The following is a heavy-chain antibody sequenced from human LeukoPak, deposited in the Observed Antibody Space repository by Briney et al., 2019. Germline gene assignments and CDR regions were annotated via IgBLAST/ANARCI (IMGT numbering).Heavy chain of an antibody. Sequence: GGSLRLPCAASGFTFSNYWMNWVRQAPGKGLEWVANIKQDGSEKYYVDSVKGRFTISRDNAKKSVYVQMNSLRAEDTAVYYCARVLRYCSGGNCYSGGLGYMDVWGKGTTVTISS. CDR2: IKQDGSEK. D-gene: IGHD2-15*01. J-gene: IGHJ6*03. CDR1: GFTFSNYW. V-gene: IGHV3-7*03. CDR3: ARVLRYCSGGNCYSGGLGYMDV.